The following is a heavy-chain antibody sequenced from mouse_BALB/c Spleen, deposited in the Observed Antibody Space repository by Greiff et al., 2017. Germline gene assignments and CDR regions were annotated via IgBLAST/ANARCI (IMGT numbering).Heavy chain of an antibody. CDR3: ARDGARASSMDY. V-gene: IGHV7-3*02. CDR1: GFTFTDYY. D-gene: IGHD3-1*01. J-gene: IGHJ4*01. Sequence: EVQVVESGGGLVQPGGSLRLSCATSGFTFTDYYMSWVRQPPGKALEWLGFIRNKANGYTTEYSASVKGRFTISRDNSQSILYLQMNTLRAEDSATYYCARDGARASSMDYWGQGTSVTVSS. CDR2: IRNKANGYTT.